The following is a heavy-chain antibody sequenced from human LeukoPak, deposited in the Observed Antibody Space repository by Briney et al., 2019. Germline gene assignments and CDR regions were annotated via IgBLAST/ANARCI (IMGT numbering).Heavy chain of an antibody. CDR2: IYWDDDK. J-gene: IGHJ5*01. V-gene: IGHV2-5*02. CDR1: GFSLSTSGVG. CDR3: AHRLKDNMVRGVWFDS. Sequence: SGPTLVKPTQTLTLTCTFSGFSLSTSGVGVCWIRQPPGKALEWLALIYWDDDKRYSPSLKSRLTITKDTSENQVVLTMTNMDPVETATYYCAHRLKDNMVRGVWFDSGGQGTLVSVSS. D-gene: IGHD3-10*01.